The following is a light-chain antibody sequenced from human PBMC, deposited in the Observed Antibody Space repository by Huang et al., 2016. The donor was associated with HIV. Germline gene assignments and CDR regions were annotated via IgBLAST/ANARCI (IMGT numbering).Light chain of an antibody. CDR2: MAS. Sequence: DILLTQSPDSLAVSLGERATLTCRSSRSLFFASNSENFLDWYQQKPGQSPKLLMYMASVRESGVPERFTGSGSGTEFTLTIASLQAEDVAVYYCQQFYNMPYTFGRGTRLEI. CDR3: QQFYNMPYT. CDR1: RSLFFASNSENF. J-gene: IGKJ2*01. V-gene: IGKV4-1*01.